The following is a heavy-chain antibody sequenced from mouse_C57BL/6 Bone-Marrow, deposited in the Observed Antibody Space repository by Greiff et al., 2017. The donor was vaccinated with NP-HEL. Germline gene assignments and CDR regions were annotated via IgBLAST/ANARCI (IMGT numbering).Heavy chain of an antibody. V-gene: IGHV1-50*01. Sequence: QVQLKQPGAELVKPGASVKLSCKASGYTFTSYWMQWVKQRPGQGLEWIGEIDPSDSYTNYNQKFKGKATLTVDTSSSTAYMQLSSLTSEDSAVYYCARLRGAMDYWGQGTSVTVSS. CDR3: ARLRGAMDY. CDR2: IDPSDSYT. CDR1: GYTFTSYW. J-gene: IGHJ4*01.